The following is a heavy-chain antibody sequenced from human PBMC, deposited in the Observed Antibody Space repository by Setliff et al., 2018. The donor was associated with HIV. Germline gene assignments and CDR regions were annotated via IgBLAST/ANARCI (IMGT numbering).Heavy chain of an antibody. CDR3: TPWTGTSRLHY. D-gene: IGHD1-7*01. V-gene: IGHV3-49*04. J-gene: IGHJ4*02. Sequence: PGGSLRLSCTTSGFTFGDHAITWVRQAPGKGLEWVGFIRGKPSSGTTEYAASVKGRFTISRDDSKSIAYLQMSSLKTEDTALYYCTPWTGTSRLHYWGQGTLVTVSS. CDR1: GFTFGDHA. CDR2: IRGKPSSGTT.